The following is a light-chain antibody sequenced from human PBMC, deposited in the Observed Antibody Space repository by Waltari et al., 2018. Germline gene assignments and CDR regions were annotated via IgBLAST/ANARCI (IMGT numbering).Light chain of an antibody. CDR3: SAWDTSLNAWV. V-gene: IGLV10-54*04. CDR2: RNN. J-gene: IGLJ6*01. Sequence: QAGLTQPPSVSKDLRQTATLTCTGNSNNVGNQGAAWLQQHQGHPPKLLSYRNNNRPSGISEKFSASRSGNTASLTISGLQPEDEADYYCSAWDTSLNAWVFGSGTKVTVL. CDR1: SNNVGNQG.